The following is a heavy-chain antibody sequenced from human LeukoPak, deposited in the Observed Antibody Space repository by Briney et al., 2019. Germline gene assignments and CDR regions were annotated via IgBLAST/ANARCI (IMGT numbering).Heavy chain of an antibody. CDR2: TYYRSKWYN. V-gene: IGHV6-1*01. CDR3: ASQAVAGLYNFDY. CDR1: GDSVSSNSAA. Sequence: SQTLPLTCAISGDSVSSNSAAWNWIMQSPSRGLEWLGRTYYRSKWYNDYAVSVKSRLTINPDTSKNQFSLQLNSVTPEDTAVYYCASQAVAGLYNFDYWGQGTLVTVSS. J-gene: IGHJ4*02. D-gene: IGHD6-19*01.